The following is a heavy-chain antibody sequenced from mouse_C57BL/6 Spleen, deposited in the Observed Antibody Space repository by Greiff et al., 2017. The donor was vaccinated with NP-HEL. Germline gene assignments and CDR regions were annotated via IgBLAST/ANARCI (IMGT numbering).Heavy chain of an antibody. CDR1: GYTFTDYE. CDR2: IDPETGGT. J-gene: IGHJ4*01. CDR3: TREGKLDYYSMDY. V-gene: IGHV1-15*01. Sequence: VQLQQSGAELVRPGASVTLSCKASGYTFTDYEMHWVKQTPVHGLEWIGAIDPETGGTAYNQKFKGKAILTADKSSSTAYMEHRSLTSEDSAVYYCTREGKLDYYSMDYWGQGTSVTVSS.